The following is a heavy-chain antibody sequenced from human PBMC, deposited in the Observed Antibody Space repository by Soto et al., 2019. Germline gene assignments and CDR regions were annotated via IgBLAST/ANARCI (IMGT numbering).Heavy chain of an antibody. V-gene: IGHV3-30*18. CDR3: AKGFCSGGSCYGLEYYYYGMDV. CDR2: ISYDGSNR. D-gene: IGHD2-15*01. Sequence: PGGSLRLSCAASGFTFSSYGMHWVRQAPGKGLEWVAVISYDGSNRYYADSVKGRFTISRDNSKNTLYLQMNSLRAEDTAVYYCAKGFCSGGSCYGLEYYYYGMDVWGQGTTVPVSS. J-gene: IGHJ6*02. CDR1: GFTFSSYG.